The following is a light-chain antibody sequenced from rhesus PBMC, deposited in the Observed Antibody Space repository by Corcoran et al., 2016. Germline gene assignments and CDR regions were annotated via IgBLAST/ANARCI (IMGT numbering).Light chain of an antibody. CDR1: QSLLYSSNNKNY. CDR2: WAS. J-gene: IGKJ4*01. V-gene: IGKV4-1*01. Sequence: DIVMTQSPDSLAVSLGERVTINCKSSQSLLYSSNNKNYLAWYQQKPGQDPKLLIYWASTRESGVPNRFSGSGSGTDFTLPISGLQAEDVAVYYCQQYYSSPLTFGGGTKVEIK. CDR3: QQYYSSPLT.